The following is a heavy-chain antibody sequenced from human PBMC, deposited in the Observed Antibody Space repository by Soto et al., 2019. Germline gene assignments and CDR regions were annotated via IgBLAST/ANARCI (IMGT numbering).Heavy chain of an antibody. CDR2: ILYDGSYK. V-gene: IGHV3-30-3*01. D-gene: IGHD1-7*01. CDR1: GFTFSTYA. Sequence: QVQLVESGGGVVQPGRSLRLSCEVSGFTFSTYAMHWVRQAPGKGLEWEAVILYDGSYKFYADSVKGRFTISRDNSKNTLYLQMNSPSPEDTAVYFCARDVNRGWNYPAYWGQGTLVTVSS. J-gene: IGHJ4*02. CDR3: ARDVNRGWNYPAY.